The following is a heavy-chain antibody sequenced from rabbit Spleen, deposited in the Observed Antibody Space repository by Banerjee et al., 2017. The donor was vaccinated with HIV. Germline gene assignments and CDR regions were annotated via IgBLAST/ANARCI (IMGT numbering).Heavy chain of an antibody. CDR1: GFSFSSSYY. CDR3: ARGEHFSVGFGAFAIYLDL. J-gene: IGHJ4*01. D-gene: IGHD6-1*01. Sequence: QEQLVESGGDLVKPEGSLTLTCKASGFSFSSSYYMCWVRQAPGKGLEWIGCIYNGDGSTYYASWAKGRFTISKTSSTTMTLQMTSLTAADTATYLCARGEHFSVGFGAFAIYLDLWGPGTLVTVS. V-gene: IGHV1S45*01. CDR2: IYNGDGST.